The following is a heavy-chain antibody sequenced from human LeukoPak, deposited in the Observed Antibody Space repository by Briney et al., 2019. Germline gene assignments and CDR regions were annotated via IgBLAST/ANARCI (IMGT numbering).Heavy chain of an antibody. V-gene: IGHV3-74*01. J-gene: IGHJ3*02. CDR3: AKAVVGATPRGAFDI. Sequence: GGSLRLSCEASGLTFSKSWMHWVRQAPGKGLVWVSRINNEGTTTSYADPVKGRFIISRGNAENSLYLQMNSLRSEDTAFYFCAKAVVGATPRGAFDIWGQGTRVTVSS. CDR1: GLTFSKSW. CDR2: INNEGTTT. D-gene: IGHD1-26*01.